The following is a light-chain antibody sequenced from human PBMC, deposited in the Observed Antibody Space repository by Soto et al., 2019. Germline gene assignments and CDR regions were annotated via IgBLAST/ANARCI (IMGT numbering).Light chain of an antibody. CDR3: QNYGSPPLP. V-gene: IGKV3-20*01. CDR1: QIVSSSY. CDR2: GAS. J-gene: IGKJ4*01. Sequence: EIVLTQSPGTLSLSPGERATLSCRASQIVSSSYLAWYQQKPGQAPRLLINGASSRATGIPDRFSGSGAGKAFPPPIRRREPAVLAVYYCQNYGSPPLPFGGGTRVHIK.